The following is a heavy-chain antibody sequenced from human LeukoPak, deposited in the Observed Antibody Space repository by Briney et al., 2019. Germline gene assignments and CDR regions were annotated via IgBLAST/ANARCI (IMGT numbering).Heavy chain of an antibody. D-gene: IGHD2-15*01. CDR1: GGSISNYY. V-gene: IGHV4-59*01. J-gene: IGHJ6*03. CDR2: IYYSGST. Sequence: SETLSLTCTVSGGSISNYYWSWIRQPPGKGLEWIGYIYYSGSTNYNPSLKSRVTISVDTSKNQFSLKLSSVTAADTAVYYCARTVGYCSGGSCYSVWYYYYYMDVWGKGTTVTISS. CDR3: ARTVGYCSGGSCYSVWYYYYYMDV.